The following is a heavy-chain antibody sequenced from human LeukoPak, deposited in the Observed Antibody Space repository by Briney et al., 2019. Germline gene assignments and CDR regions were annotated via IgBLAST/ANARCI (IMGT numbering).Heavy chain of an antibody. CDR2: INHSGST. V-gene: IGHV4-34*01. CDR3: ARAKSWLKFDY. J-gene: IGHJ4*02. D-gene: IGHD3-9*01. Sequence: SETLSLTCAVYGGSFSGYYWSWIRQPPGKGLEWIGEINHSGSTNYNPSLKSRVTISVDTSKNQFSLKLSSVTAADTAVYYCARAKSWLKFDYWGPGTLVTVSS. CDR1: GGSFSGYY.